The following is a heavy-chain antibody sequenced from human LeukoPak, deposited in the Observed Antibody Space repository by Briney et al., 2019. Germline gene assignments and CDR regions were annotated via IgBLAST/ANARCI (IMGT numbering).Heavy chain of an antibody. CDR3: VRGGGSGEFLGY. CDR1: GAAISNDIR. J-gene: IGHJ4*02. CDR2: IYHSGST. V-gene: IGHV4-4*02. Sequence: NPSGTLSLTCAVSGAAISNDIRWSWVRQPPGKGLEWIGEIYHSGSTNYNPSLKSRVTMSVDKSKNQFSLNLSSVTAADTAVYYCVRGGGSGEFLGYWGQGTLVTVSS. D-gene: IGHD3-10*01.